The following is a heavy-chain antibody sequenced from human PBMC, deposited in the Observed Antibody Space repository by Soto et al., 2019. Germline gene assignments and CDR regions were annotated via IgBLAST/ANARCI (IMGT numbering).Heavy chain of an antibody. J-gene: IGHJ6*02. CDR2: IKNKADGGTT. D-gene: IGHD2-21*02. CDR3: ATVGYCGGDWCYASYYGMDV. V-gene: IGHV3-15*01. CDR1: GGSISSYY. Sequence: ETLSLTCTVSGGSISSYYWSWIRQPPGKGLEWIGRIKNKADGGTTDYAAPVKGRFTISRDDSKNMLYLQMHSLKTEDTAVYYCATVGYCGGDWCYASYYGMDVWGQGTTVTVSS.